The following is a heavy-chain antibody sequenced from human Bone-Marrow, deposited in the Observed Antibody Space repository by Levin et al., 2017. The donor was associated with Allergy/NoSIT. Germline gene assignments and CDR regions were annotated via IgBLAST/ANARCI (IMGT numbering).Heavy chain of an antibody. V-gene: IGHV3-48*01. CDR1: GFTFSTYS. Sequence: AGGSLRLSCAASGFTFSTYSMSWVRQAPGKGLEWISYISSSGGSSTLYADSARGRFTISRDDAKNSLYLHMNSLRAEDTAVYYCARDRSRFGLDVWGLGTTVTVSS. CDR2: ISSSGGSST. CDR3: ARDRSRFGLDV. J-gene: IGHJ6*02.